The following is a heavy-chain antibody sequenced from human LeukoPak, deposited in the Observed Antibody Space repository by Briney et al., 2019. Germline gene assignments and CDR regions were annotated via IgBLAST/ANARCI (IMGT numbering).Heavy chain of an antibody. D-gene: IGHD6-13*01. V-gene: IGHV3-7*01. CDR1: GFSFSSYG. CDR2: IKHDGSEE. Sequence: GRSLRLSCAASGFSFSSYGMHWVRQAPGQGLEWVANIKHDGSEEYYVDSVKGRFTISREDGKNSLSLQINSVRAEDTAVYYCAYSNNLNYWGQGTLVTVSS. J-gene: IGHJ4*02. CDR3: AYSNNLNY.